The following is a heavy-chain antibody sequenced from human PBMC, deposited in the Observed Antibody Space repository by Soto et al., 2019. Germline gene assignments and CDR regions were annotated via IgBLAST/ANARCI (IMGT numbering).Heavy chain of an antibody. CDR2: IIPIFGTA. Sequence: QVQLVQSGAEVKKPGSSVKVSCKASGGTFSSYAISWVRQAPGQGLEWMGGIIPIFGTANYAQKFQGRVTITADESTRTDYMELSSLRSEDTAVYCCARGDDDLGAFDIWGQGTMGTVSS. CDR3: ARGDDDLGAFDI. D-gene: IGHD3-16*01. J-gene: IGHJ3*02. V-gene: IGHV1-69*01. CDR1: GGTFSSYA.